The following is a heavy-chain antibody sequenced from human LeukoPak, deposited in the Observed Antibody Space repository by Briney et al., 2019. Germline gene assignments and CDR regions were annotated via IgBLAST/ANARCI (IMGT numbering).Heavy chain of an antibody. D-gene: IGHD4-11*01. CDR2: IYRHGGT. CDR1: GFTVSTNY. Sequence: GGSLRLSCAASGFTVSTNYVSWVRQAPRKGLEWVSVIYRHGGTAYADSVQGRFSISRDNSKNTVDLQMNSLRAEDTAVYYCAKTTVTPPYYMDVWGKGTTVTVSS. V-gene: IGHV3-66*01. CDR3: AKTTVTPPYYMDV. J-gene: IGHJ6*03.